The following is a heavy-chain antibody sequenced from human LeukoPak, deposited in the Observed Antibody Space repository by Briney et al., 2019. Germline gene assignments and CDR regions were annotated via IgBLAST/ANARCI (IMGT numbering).Heavy chain of an antibody. J-gene: IGHJ4*02. CDR3: ARGNGDYPLDY. CDR2: IKQDGSEK. CDR1: GFTFSTYW. V-gene: IGHV3-7*03. D-gene: IGHD4-17*01. Sequence: GGSLRLSCAASGFTFSTYWMSWVRQAPGQGLVWVANIKQDGSEKYYVDSVKGRFTISRDNAKNSLYLQMNSLRAEDTAVYYCARGNGDYPLDYWGQGTLVTVSS.